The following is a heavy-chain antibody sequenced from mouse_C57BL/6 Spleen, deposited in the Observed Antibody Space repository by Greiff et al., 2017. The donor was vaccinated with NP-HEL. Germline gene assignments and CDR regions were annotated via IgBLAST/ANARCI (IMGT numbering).Heavy chain of an antibody. CDR1: GFSLTSYG. CDR2: IWGVGST. J-gene: IGHJ3*01. V-gene: IGHV2-6*01. CDR3: ASGGPDWDVRFAY. Sequence: VMLVESGPGLVAPSQSLSITCTVSGFSLTSYGVDWVRQSPGKGLEWLGVIWGVGSTNYNSALKSRLSISKDNSKSQVFLKMNSLQTDDTAMYYCASGGPDWDVRFAYWGQGTLVTVSA. D-gene: IGHD4-1*01.